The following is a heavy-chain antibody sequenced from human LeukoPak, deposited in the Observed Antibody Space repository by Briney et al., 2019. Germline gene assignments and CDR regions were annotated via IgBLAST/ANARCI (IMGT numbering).Heavy chain of an antibody. D-gene: IGHD3-9*01. CDR1: GFTLSDYN. CDR3: ARGDGISH. J-gene: IGHJ4*02. CDR2: TRNSSVI. V-gene: IGHV3-69-1*01. Sequence: PGGSLRLSCVASGFTLSDYNMNWVRQAPGKGLEWISSTRNSSVIFYGDSVKGRFSVSRDNAKISLYLQMNSLRVEDTAMYYCARGDGISHWGQGTLVTVSS.